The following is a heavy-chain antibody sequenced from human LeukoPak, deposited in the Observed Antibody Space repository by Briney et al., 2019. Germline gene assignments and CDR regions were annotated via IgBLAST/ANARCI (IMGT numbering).Heavy chain of an antibody. CDR2: ISAYNGNT. Sequence: GASVKVSCKASGYTFTSYGISWVRQAPGQGLEWMGWISAYNGNTNYAQKFQGRVTMTRDTSISTAYMELSRLRSDDTAVYYCARVFPPSGYCSGGSCYSGVGYYYGMDVWGQGTTVTVSS. CDR3: ARVFPPSGYCSGGSCYSGVGYYYGMDV. V-gene: IGHV1-18*01. J-gene: IGHJ6*02. CDR1: GYTFTSYG. D-gene: IGHD2-15*01.